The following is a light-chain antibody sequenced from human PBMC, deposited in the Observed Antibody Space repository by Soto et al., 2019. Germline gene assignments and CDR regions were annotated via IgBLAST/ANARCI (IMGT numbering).Light chain of an antibody. CDR3: QQYNTYPT. CDR2: KAS. J-gene: IGKJ1*01. Sequence: DIQMTQSPSTLSASIGDRVTITCRASQSITSWLAWYQQKPGKAPKLLIYKASNLESGVPSRFSGSGSGTDFTLTISSLQPYDFATYYCQQYNTYPTFGQGTNVEFK. V-gene: IGKV1-5*03. CDR1: QSITSW.